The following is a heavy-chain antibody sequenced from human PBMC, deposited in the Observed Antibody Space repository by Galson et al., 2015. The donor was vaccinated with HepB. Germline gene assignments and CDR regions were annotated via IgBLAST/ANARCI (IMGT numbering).Heavy chain of an antibody. D-gene: IGHD1-1*01. CDR3: AKSRSPPYNWNDAPPGTNLDSHTLDV. CDR2: INWHRGKT. V-gene: IGHV3-43*01. Sequence: SLRLSCAHSGFAFDDYTMYWIRHAPGKGLDWVYLINWHRGKTDYADSVRGRFTISRENSINSLYLEMNSFISEDTALYYCAKSRSPPYNWNDAPPGTNLDSHTLDVWGQGTTVIVSS. CDR1: GFAFDDYT. J-gene: IGHJ6*02.